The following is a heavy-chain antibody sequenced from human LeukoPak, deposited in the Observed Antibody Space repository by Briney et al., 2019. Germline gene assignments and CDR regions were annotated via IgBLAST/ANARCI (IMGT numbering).Heavy chain of an antibody. Sequence: ASVKVSCEASGGTFSSYAISWVRQAPGQGLEWMGWISAYNGNTNYAQKLQGRVTMTTDTSTSTAYMELRSLRSDDTAVYYCARGRKWPEFDYWGQGTLVTVSS. CDR1: GGTFSSYA. J-gene: IGHJ4*02. CDR3: ARGRKWPEFDY. D-gene: IGHD5-12*01. CDR2: ISAYNGNT. V-gene: IGHV1-18*01.